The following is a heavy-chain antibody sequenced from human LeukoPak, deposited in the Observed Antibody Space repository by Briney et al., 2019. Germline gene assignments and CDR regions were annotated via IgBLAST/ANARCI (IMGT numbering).Heavy chain of an antibody. V-gene: IGHV3-30*04. CDR3: AKDLWFGDPAPAPFDY. Sequence: GGSLRLSCAASGFTFSSYAMHWVRQAPGKGLEWVAVISYDGSNKYYADSVKGRFTISRDNSKNTLYLQMNSLRAEDTAVYYCAKDLWFGDPAPAPFDYWGQGTLVTVSS. CDR1: GFTFSSYA. J-gene: IGHJ4*02. CDR2: ISYDGSNK. D-gene: IGHD3-10*01.